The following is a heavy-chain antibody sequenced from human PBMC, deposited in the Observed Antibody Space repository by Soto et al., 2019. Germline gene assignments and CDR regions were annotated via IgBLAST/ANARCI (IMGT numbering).Heavy chain of an antibody. CDR2: TYYRSKWYN. V-gene: IGHV6-1*01. D-gene: IGHD2-15*01. CDR1: GDSVSSNIAA. CDR3: ARGRWSASPIEFDP. Sequence: SQTLSLTCSISGDSVSSNIAAWNWIRQSPSRGLEWLGRTYYRSKWYNDYAVSVKSRITINPDTSKNQFSLQLNSVTPEDTAVYYCARGRWSASPIEFDPWGQGTLVTVSS. J-gene: IGHJ5*02.